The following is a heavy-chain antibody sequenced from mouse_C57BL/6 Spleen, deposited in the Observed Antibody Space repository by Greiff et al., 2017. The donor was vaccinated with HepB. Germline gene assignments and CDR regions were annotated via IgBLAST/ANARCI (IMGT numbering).Heavy chain of an antibody. CDR3: ARSGVYGTWFAY. Sequence: VKLMEPGAELVRPGSSVKLSCKASGYTFTSYWMDWVKQRPGQGLEWIGNIYPSDSETHYNQKFKDKATLTVDKSSSTAYMQLSSLTSEDSAVYYCARSGVYGTWFAYWGQGTLVTVSA. CDR2: IYPSDSET. D-gene: IGHD1-1*01. V-gene: IGHV1-61*01. CDR1: GYTFTSYW. J-gene: IGHJ3*01.